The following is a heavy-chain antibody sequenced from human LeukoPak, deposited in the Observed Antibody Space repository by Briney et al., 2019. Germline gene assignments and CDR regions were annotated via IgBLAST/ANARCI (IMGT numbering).Heavy chain of an antibody. D-gene: IGHD3-10*01. V-gene: IGHV4-34*01. J-gene: IGHJ3*02. CDR3: ARASPRITMVLFAFDI. CDR2: INHSGST. Sequence: SETLSLTCAVYGGSFSGYYWSWIRQPPGKGLEWIGEINHSGSTNYNPSLKSRVTISVDTAKNQFSLKLSSVTAADTAVYYCARASPRITMVLFAFDIWGQGTMVTVSS. CDR1: GGSFSGYY.